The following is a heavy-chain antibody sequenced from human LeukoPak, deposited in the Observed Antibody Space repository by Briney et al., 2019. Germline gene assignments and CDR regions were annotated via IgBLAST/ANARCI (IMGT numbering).Heavy chain of an antibody. J-gene: IGHJ3*02. V-gene: IGHV3-23*01. CDR3: AKVGRGSSDAFDI. D-gene: IGHD3-10*01. CDR2: ISGSGGST. CDR1: GFTFSSYA. Sequence: PGGSLRLSCAASGFTFSSYAMSWVRQAPGTGLEWVSAISGSGGSTYYADSVKGRFTISRDNSKNTLYLQMNSLRAEDTAVYYCAKVGRGSSDAFDIWGQGTMVTVSS.